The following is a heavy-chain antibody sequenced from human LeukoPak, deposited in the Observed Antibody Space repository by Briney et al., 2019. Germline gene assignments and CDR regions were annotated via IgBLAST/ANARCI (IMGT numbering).Heavy chain of an antibody. Sequence: SQTLSLTCAISGDSVSSNSAAWNWIRQSPSRGLEWLGRTYYRSKWYNDYAVSVKRRIIINADTSKNQFSLKLSSVTAADTAVYYCARDGEAYYGSGNYYYYYYMDVWGKGTTVTVSS. CDR2: TYYRSKWYN. CDR1: GDSVSSNSAA. V-gene: IGHV6-1*01. J-gene: IGHJ6*03. CDR3: ARDGEAYYGSGNYYYYYYMDV. D-gene: IGHD3-10*01.